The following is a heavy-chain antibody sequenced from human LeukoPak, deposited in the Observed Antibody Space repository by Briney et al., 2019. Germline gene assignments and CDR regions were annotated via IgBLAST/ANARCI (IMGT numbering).Heavy chain of an antibody. CDR3: ASLVGSYSGYDWRGNYYYGMDV. D-gene: IGHD5-12*01. J-gene: IGHJ6*02. CDR2: IYYSGST. Sequence: PSETLSLTCTVSGGSISSGGYYWSWIRQHPGKGLEWIGYIYYSGSTYYNPSLKSRVTISVDTSKNQFSLKLSSVTAADTAVYYCASLVGSYSGYDWRGNYYYGMDVWGQGTTVTVSS. CDR1: GGSISSGGYY. V-gene: IGHV4-31*03.